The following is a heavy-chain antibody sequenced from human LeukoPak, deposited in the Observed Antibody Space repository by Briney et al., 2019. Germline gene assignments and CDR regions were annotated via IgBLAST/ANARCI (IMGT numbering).Heavy chain of an antibody. CDR2: ISSSSSYI. Sequence: GGSLRLSCAASGFTFSSYSMNWVRQAPGKGLEWVSSISSSSSYIYYADSVKGRFTISRDNAKNSLYLQMNSLRAEDTAVYYCARVGNDGDAFDIWGQGTMVTVSS. J-gene: IGHJ3*02. V-gene: IGHV3-21*01. D-gene: IGHD1-1*01. CDR1: GFTFSSYS. CDR3: ARVGNDGDAFDI.